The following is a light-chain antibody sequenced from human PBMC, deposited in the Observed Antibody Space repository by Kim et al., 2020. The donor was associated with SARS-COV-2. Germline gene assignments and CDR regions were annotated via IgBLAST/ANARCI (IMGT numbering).Light chain of an antibody. CDR2: GAS. CDR1: QSVSSSY. V-gene: IGKV3-20*01. J-gene: IGKJ5*01. CDR3: QQYGRSPTT. Sequence: PVETAIRSCRASQSVSSSYLAWYQHKPGQSPRLLIHGASSRATGVPDRFRGGGSGTDFTLTITRLEPEDFAVYYCQQYGRSPTTFGQGTRLEIK.